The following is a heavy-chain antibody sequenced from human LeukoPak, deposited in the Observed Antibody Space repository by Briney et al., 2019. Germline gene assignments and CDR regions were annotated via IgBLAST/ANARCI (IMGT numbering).Heavy chain of an antibody. CDR2: IYWDDDK. Sequence: SGPTLVKPTQTLTPTCTFSGFSLSTSGVGVGWIRQPPGKALEWLALIYWDDDKRYSPSLKSRLTITKDTSKNQVVLTMTNMDPVDTATYYCAHRLGSLYTGLWFGESDAFDIWGQGTMVTVSS. D-gene: IGHD3-10*01. CDR1: GFSLSTSGVG. CDR3: AHRLGSLYTGLWFGESDAFDI. V-gene: IGHV2-5*02. J-gene: IGHJ3*02.